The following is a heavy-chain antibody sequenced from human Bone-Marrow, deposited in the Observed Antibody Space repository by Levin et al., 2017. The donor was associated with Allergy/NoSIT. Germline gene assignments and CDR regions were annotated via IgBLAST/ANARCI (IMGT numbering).Heavy chain of an antibody. D-gene: IGHD3-10*01. J-gene: IGHJ3*02. CDR3: ARRSGSLGDGSGSYIQDDAVDI. CDR1: GYSFTSYW. V-gene: IGHV5-51*01. CDR2: IYPGDSDT. Sequence: GESLKISCKGSGYSFTSYWIGWVRQMPGKGLEWMGIIYPGDSDTRYSPSFQGQVTIPADKSISTAYLQWSSLKASDTAMYYCARRSGSLGDGSGSYIQDDAVDIWGQGTMVTVSS.